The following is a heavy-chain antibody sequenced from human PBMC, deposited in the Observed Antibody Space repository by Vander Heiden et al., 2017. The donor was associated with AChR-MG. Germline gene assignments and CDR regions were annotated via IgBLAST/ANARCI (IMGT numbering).Heavy chain of an antibody. J-gene: IGHJ4*02. CDR3: ARDPRYSSGWNFDF. CDR2: INHSGST. D-gene: IGHD6-25*01. Sequence: QLQLQQWGAGLLQPSETLSLTCAVYGGSFSGYYWSWIRQPPGKGLEWVGEINHSGSTNYNPSLKSRVTISIDTSKNQFSLKLSSVTAADTAVYYCARDPRYSSGWNFDFWGQGTLVTVSS. CDR1: GGSFSGYY. V-gene: IGHV4-34*02.